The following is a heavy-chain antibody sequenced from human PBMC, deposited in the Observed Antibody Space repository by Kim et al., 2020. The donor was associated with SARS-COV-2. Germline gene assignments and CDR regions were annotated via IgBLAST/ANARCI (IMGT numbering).Heavy chain of an antibody. J-gene: IGHJ4*02. Sequence: GGSLRLSCAASGFTFSSFAMTWVRQAPGKGLEWVSLISSGGDYVYYADSLKGRFTISRDNAKNSVFLQMNSLRAEDTAVYYCARDHGSNHPGHFDYWGQGILVTVSS. CDR1: GFTFSSFA. D-gene: IGHD2-2*01. CDR2: ISSGGDYV. CDR3: ARDHGSNHPGHFDY. V-gene: IGHV3-21*01.